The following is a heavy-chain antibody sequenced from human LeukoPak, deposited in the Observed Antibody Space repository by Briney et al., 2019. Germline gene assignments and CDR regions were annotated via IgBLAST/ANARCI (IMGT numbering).Heavy chain of an antibody. Sequence: GGSLRLSCAVSGFTSSSYSLNWVRQAPGKGLEWLSYISSTSSTIYYADSVRGRFTISRDNAKKSLYLQMNSLRDEDTAVYYCARANGMDVWGQGTTVTVSS. J-gene: IGHJ6*02. V-gene: IGHV3-48*02. CDR3: ARANGMDV. CDR1: GFTSSSYS. CDR2: ISSTSSTI.